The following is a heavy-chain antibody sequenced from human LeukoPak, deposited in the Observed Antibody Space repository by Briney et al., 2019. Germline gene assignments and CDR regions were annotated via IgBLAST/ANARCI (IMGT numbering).Heavy chain of an antibody. J-gene: IGHJ4*02. CDR3: ATLARFSGSYHGVDY. D-gene: IGHD1-26*01. CDR1: GFTFSSYA. Sequence: GGSLRLSCAASGFTFSSYAMSWVRQAPEKGLEWVSAIGASGGPTFYSDSVRGRFTISRDNSKNTLYQQLNSLRAEDTAVYYCATLARFSGSYHGVDYWGQGTLVTVSS. CDR2: IGASGGPT. V-gene: IGHV3-23*01.